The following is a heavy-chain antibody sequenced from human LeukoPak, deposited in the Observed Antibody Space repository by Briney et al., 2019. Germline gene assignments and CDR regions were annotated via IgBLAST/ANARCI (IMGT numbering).Heavy chain of an antibody. CDR3: ARSADSYYDSSGYYPHYDY. D-gene: IGHD3-22*01. CDR2: ISAYNGNT. CDR1: GYTFTSYG. Sequence: GASVKVSCKASGYTFTSYGISWARQAPGQGLEWMGWISAYNGNTNYAQKLQGRVTMTTDTSTSTAYMELRSLRSDDTAVYYCARSADSYYDSSGYYPHYDYWGQGTLVTVSS. V-gene: IGHV1-18*01. J-gene: IGHJ4*02.